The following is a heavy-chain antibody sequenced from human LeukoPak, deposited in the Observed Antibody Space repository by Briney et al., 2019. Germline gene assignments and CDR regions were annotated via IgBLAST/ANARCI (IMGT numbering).Heavy chain of an antibody. Sequence: SVKLSCTASGYTFTGYYMHWVRQVPGQGLEWMGWIKPNRGDKHYAQNFQGRVTMTGDTSISTAYMELSSLRSDDTAVYYCARALGAAAADNQNWGQGTLVTVSS. V-gene: IGHV1-2*02. CDR1: GYTFTGYY. J-gene: IGHJ1*01. CDR2: IKPNRGDK. D-gene: IGHD6-13*01. CDR3: ARALGAAAADNQN.